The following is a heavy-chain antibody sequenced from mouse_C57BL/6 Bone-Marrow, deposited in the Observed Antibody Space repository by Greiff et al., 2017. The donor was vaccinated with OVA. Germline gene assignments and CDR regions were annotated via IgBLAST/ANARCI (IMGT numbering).Heavy chain of an antibody. J-gene: IGHJ4*01. V-gene: IGHV5-12*01. CDR3: ARSPYYYGSMDY. D-gene: IGHD1-1*01. Sequence: EVQGVESGGGLVQPGGSLKLSCAASGFTFSDYYMYWVRQTPEKRLEWVAYISNGGGSTYYPETVKGRFTISRDNAKNTLYLQMSRLKSEDTAMYYCARSPYYYGSMDYWGQGTSVTVSS. CDR2: ISNGGGST. CDR1: GFTFSDYY.